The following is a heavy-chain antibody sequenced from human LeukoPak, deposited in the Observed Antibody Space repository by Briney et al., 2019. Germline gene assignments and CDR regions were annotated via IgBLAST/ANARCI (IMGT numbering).Heavy chain of an antibody. Sequence: GGSLRLSCAASGFTFSDYYMSWIRQAPGKGLEWVSYISSSGSTIYYAGSVKGRFTISRDNAKNSLYLQMNSLRAEDTAVYYCARLDLVVGATTGLDAFDIWGQGTMVTVSS. V-gene: IGHV3-11*04. CDR3: ARLDLVVGATTGLDAFDI. D-gene: IGHD1-26*01. CDR2: ISSSGSTI. CDR1: GFTFSDYY. J-gene: IGHJ3*02.